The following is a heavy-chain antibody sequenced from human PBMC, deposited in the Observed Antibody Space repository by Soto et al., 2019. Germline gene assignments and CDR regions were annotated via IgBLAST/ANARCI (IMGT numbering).Heavy chain of an antibody. CDR1: GFTFSSYA. V-gene: IGHV3-30*18. D-gene: IGHD3-3*01. J-gene: IGHJ4*02. CDR2: ITYGGSNK. CDR3: AKDLLWRGHDGTDY. Sequence: GGSLRLSCAASGFTFSSYAMSWVRQAPGKGLEWVAAITYGGSNKYYADSVKGRFTISRDNSKNTLYLQMSSLRGEDTAVYYCAKDLLWRGHDGTDYWGQGTLVTVSS.